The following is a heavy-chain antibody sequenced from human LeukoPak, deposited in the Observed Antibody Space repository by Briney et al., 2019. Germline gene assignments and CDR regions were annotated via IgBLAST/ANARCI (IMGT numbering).Heavy chain of an antibody. CDR1: GFSLSNYG. V-gene: IGHV3-30*02. CDR2: IHSDGTNK. CDR3: AKDRCSGGIGCYYYYMDV. D-gene: IGHD2-15*01. J-gene: IGHJ6*03. Sequence: GGSLRLSCAASGFSLSNYGMHWARQAPGKGLEWVAFIHSDGTNKQYADSVKGRFTISRDNSKNTLYLEINSLTAEDTAVYYCAKDRCSGGIGCYYYYMDVWGKGTTVTISS.